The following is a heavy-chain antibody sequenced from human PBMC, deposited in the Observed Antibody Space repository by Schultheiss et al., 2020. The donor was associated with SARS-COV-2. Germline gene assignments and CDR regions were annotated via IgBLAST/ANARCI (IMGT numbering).Heavy chain of an antibody. CDR1: GGSISSYY. V-gene: IGHV4-39*01. D-gene: IGHD3-22*01. J-gene: IGHJ4*02. CDR2: IYYSGST. Sequence: SQTLSLTCTVSGGSISSYYWGWIRQPPGKGLEWIGSIYYSGSTYYNPSLKSRVTISVDTSKNQFSLKLSSVTAADTAVYYCATYYYDTRGFDYWGQGTLVTVSS. CDR3: ATYYYDTRGFDY.